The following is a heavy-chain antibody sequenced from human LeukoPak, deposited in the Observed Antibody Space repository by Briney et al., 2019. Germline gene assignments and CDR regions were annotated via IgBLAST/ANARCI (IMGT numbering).Heavy chain of an antibody. CDR1: GGSFSGYY. J-gene: IGHJ5*02. CDR2: INHSGST. D-gene: IGHD6-19*01. Sequence: SETLSPTCAVYGGSFSGYYWSWIRQPPGKGLEWIGEINHSGSTNYNPSLKSRVTISVDTSKNQFSLKLSSVTAADTAVYYCARGKRPVGSRVNWFDPWGQGTLVTVSS. V-gene: IGHV4-34*01. CDR3: ARGKRPVGSRVNWFDP.